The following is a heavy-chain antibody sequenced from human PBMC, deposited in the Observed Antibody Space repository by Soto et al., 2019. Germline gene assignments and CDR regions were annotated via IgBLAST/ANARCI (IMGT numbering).Heavy chain of an antibody. D-gene: IGHD1-1*01. CDR3: ARDGHWNDLDY. Sequence: QVQLVQSGPEVKKPGASVKVSCKASGYTFTNYGITWVRQAPGQGLEWMGWISGYNGNTYYAQNLQGRVTLTTDTSTTTAYMEVRSLTSDDTAVYYCARDGHWNDLDYWGQGTLVTVSS. CDR2: ISGYNGNT. J-gene: IGHJ4*02. CDR1: GYTFTNYG. V-gene: IGHV1-18*01.